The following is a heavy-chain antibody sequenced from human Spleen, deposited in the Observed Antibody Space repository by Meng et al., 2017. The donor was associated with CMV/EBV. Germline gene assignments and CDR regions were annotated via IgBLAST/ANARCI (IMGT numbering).Heavy chain of an antibody. V-gene: IGHV3-15*01. CDR1: GLSFTNAW. D-gene: IGHD1-26*01. Sequence: GGSLRLSCAASGLSFTNAWMSWVRQAPGKGLEWVGRIKSKADGETVDYAAPVKGRFTISRDDSKETLYLQLDNPKIEDTAVYFCTTDPLGTYGAIDYWGQGMLVTVSS. CDR2: IKSKADGETV. J-gene: IGHJ4*02. CDR3: TTDPLGTYGAIDY.